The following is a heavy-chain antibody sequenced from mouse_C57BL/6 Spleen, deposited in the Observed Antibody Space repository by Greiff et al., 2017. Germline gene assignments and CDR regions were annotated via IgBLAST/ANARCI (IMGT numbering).Heavy chain of an antibody. CDR1: GYTFTSYW. V-gene: IGHV1-72*01. CDR2: IDPNSGGT. Sequence: QVQLKQPGAELVKPGASVKLSCKASGYTFTSYWMHWVKQRPGRGLEWIGRIDPNSGGTKYNEKFKSKATLTVDKPSSTAYMQLSSLTSEDSAVYYCARGGLTGPFAYWGQGTLVTVSA. J-gene: IGHJ3*01. CDR3: ARGGLTGPFAY. D-gene: IGHD4-1*01.